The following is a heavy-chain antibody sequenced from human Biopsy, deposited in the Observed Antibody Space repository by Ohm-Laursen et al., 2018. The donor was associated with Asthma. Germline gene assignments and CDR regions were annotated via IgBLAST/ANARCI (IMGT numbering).Heavy chain of an antibody. Sequence: ASVRVSCKISGYSLTDLSMHWARQAPGQGLEWMGGHDHEEGGTVNARRFQGRVTMTEDTSTDTAYMELSSLSSDDTAVYYCASDFPKDYVRYNFQFWGQGTLVPSPQ. D-gene: IGHD4-17*01. J-gene: IGHJ4*02. CDR1: GYSLTDLS. V-gene: IGHV1-24*01. CDR3: ASDFPKDYVRYNFQF. CDR2: HDHEEGGT.